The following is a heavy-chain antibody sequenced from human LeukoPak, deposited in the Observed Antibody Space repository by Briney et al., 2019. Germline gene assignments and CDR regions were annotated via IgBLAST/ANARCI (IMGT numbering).Heavy chain of an antibody. CDR1: GFTFSSYA. CDR3: ATETHWSGYQTPLDY. CDR2: ISYDGSNK. D-gene: IGHD3-3*01. J-gene: IGHJ4*02. V-gene: IGHV3-30*04. Sequence: GGSLRLSCAASGFTFSSYAMHWVRQAPGKGLEWVAVISYDGSNKYYADSVKGRFTISRDNSKNTLYLQMNSLRAEDTAVYYCATETHWSGYQTPLDYWGQGTLVTVSS.